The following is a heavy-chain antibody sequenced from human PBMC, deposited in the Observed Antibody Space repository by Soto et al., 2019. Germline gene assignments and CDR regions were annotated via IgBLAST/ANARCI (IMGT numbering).Heavy chain of an antibody. Sequence: QVQLVQSGAEVKKPGASVKVSCKASGYTFTSYGISWVRQAPGQGLEWMGWISAYNGNTNYALKLQGRVTMTTDTTTRTAYMELRSLRSSDTAVYYCARGYYYGSSGYSQTDYWGQGTLVTVSS. CDR2: ISAYNGNT. CDR3: ARGYYYGSSGYSQTDY. V-gene: IGHV1-18*04. CDR1: GYTFTSYG. D-gene: IGHD3-22*01. J-gene: IGHJ4*02.